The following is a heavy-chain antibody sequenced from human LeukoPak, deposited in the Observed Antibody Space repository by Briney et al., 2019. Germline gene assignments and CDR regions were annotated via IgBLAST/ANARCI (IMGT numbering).Heavy chain of an antibody. V-gene: IGHV3-23*01. CDR2: ISGSGDST. CDR1: GFTFSSNA. CDR3: AKDHNLPYDSSGFY. Sequence: GGSLRLSCAASGFTFSSNAMTWVRQAPGKGLEWVSSISGSGDSTYYADSVKGRFTIFRDNSKDTLYLQMNSLRADDTATYFCAKDHNLPYDSSGFYWGQGTLVTVSS. J-gene: IGHJ4*02. D-gene: IGHD3-22*01.